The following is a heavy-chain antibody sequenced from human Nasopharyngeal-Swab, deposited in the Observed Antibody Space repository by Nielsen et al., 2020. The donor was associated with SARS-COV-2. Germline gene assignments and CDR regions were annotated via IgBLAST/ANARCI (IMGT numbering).Heavy chain of an antibody. V-gene: IGHV3-21*01. J-gene: IGHJ6*02. CDR3: AGRPRYSSSWYSPYYYYGMDV. CDR1: GFTFSSYS. D-gene: IGHD6-13*01. Sequence: GGSLRLPCAASGFTFSSYSMNWVRQAPGKGLEWVSSISSSSSYIYYADSVKGRFTISRDNAKNSLYLQMNSLRAEDTAVYYCAGRPRYSSSWYSPYYYYGMDVWGQGTTVTVSS. CDR2: ISSSSSYI.